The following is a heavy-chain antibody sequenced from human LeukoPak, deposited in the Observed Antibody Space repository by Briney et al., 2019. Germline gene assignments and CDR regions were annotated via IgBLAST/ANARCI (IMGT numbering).Heavy chain of an antibody. V-gene: IGHV4-39*07. D-gene: IGHD6-19*01. CDR2: IYYSGST. J-gene: IGHJ4*02. CDR3: AREGKLTGYFGGLGFNY. Sequence: SETLSLTCTVSGGSISSSSYYWGWIRQPPGKGLEWIVSIYYSGSTYYNPSLKSRVTISVDTSKNQFSLNLTSVTAADTAVYYCAREGKLTGYFGGLGFNYWGQGILVTVSS. CDR1: GGSISSSSYY.